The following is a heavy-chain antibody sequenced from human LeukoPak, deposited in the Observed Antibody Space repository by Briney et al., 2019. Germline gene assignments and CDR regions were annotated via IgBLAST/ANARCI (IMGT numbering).Heavy chain of an antibody. Sequence: SWIRQPPGKGLEWIGEINHSGSTNYNPSLKSRVTISVDTSKNQFSLKLSSVTAADTAVYYCARVSYKYYDILTGYYAPPDYWGQGTLVTVSS. CDR3: ARVSYKYYDILTGYYAPPDY. J-gene: IGHJ4*02. V-gene: IGHV4-34*01. D-gene: IGHD3-9*01. CDR2: INHSGST.